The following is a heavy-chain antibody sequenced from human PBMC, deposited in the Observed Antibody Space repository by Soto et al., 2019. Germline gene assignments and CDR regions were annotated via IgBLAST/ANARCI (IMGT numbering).Heavy chain of an antibody. J-gene: IGHJ4*02. CDR1: GFTFSNAW. V-gene: IGHV3-15*07. CDR3: TTDREYYDILTGYYTVDY. D-gene: IGHD3-9*01. Sequence: EVQLVESGGGLVKPGGSLRLSCAASGFTFSNAWMNWVRQAPGKGLEWVGRIKSKTDGGTTDYAAPVKGRFTISRDDSKNTLYLQMNSLKTEDTAVYYCTTDREYYDILTGYYTVDYWGQGTLVTVSS. CDR2: IKSKTDGGTT.